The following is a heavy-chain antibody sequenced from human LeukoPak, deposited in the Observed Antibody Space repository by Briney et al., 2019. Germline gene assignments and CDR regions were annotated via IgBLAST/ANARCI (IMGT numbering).Heavy chain of an antibody. Sequence: ASVKASSKASGYTFTGCYMHWVRQAPGQGLEWMGWINPNSGGTNYAQKFQGRVTMSRYRFISTAYMELSRLTFDDTAVYYCARDLDIVVVPATMMDDGFDIWGRGTMVTVSS. CDR3: ARDLDIVVVPATMMDDGFDI. CDR1: GYTFTGCY. CDR2: INPNSGGT. J-gene: IGHJ3*02. V-gene: IGHV1-2*02. D-gene: IGHD2-2*01.